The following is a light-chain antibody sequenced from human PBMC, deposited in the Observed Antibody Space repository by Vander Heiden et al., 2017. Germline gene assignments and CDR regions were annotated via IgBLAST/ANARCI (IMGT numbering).Light chain of an antibody. Sequence: IILTQSPGTLSLSPGERATLSCRVSQRLSSSYLAWYQQKPGQAPRHLIYRASSMATGIPDRFSGSESGTDFTLSISRLEPEEFAVYYWQQYGSFGQGTKVEMK. J-gene: IGKJ1*01. CDR1: QRLSSSY. CDR3: QQYGS. V-gene: IGKV3-20*01. CDR2: RAS.